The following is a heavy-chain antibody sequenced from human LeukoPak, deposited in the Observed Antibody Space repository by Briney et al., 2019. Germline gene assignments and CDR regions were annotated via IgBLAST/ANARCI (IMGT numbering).Heavy chain of an antibody. CDR1: GGSVTSTNW. J-gene: IGHJ4*02. Sequence: RPSAPLSLTCDVSGGSVTSTNWWTWFRQPPGKGLEWIGEVHLDGRTNYNPSLKSRLVMSADLPENHISLKLTSVTAADTAVYYCAREGGFYRPLDYSGQGTLVTVSS. CDR2: VHLDGRT. V-gene: IGHV4-4*02. CDR3: AREGGFYRPLDY. D-gene: IGHD6-25*01.